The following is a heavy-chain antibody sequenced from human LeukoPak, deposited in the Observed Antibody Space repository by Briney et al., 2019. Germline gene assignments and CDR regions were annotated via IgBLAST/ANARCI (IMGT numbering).Heavy chain of an antibody. CDR1: GFTFSSYG. Sequence: GGSLRLSCAASGFTFSSYGMHWVRQAPGKGLEWVAVISYDGSNKYYADSVKGRFTISRDNSKNTLYLQMSSLRAEDTAVYYCAKDLRHYYDSSGNIDYWGQGTLVTVSS. V-gene: IGHV3-30*18. CDR2: ISYDGSNK. J-gene: IGHJ4*02. D-gene: IGHD3-22*01. CDR3: AKDLRHYYDSSGNIDY.